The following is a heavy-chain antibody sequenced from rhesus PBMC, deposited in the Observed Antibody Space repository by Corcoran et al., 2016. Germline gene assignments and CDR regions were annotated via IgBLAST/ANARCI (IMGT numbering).Heavy chain of an antibody. D-gene: IGHD6-25*01. Sequence: QLQLQESGPGLVKPSETLSVTCVVSGVSISSSYWSWIRQAPGKGLEWIGYIYGSGSSTNYTPSLKSRVTLSVDTSKNQLSLKLSSVTAADTAVYYCASEGAAAPFDYWGQGVLVTVSS. CDR3: ASEGAAAPFDY. V-gene: IGHV4-169*02. J-gene: IGHJ4*01. CDR2: IYGSGSST. CDR1: GVSISSSY.